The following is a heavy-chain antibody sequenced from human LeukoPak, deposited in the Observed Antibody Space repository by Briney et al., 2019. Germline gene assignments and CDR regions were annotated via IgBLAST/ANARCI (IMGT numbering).Heavy chain of an antibody. D-gene: IGHD2-2*01. J-gene: IGHJ4*02. CDR2: ISAYNGNT. CDR1: GYTFTSYG. CDR3: ARILLGYCSSTSCYSENFDY. V-gene: IGHV1-18*01. Sequence: ASVKVSCKASGYTFTSYGISWVRQAPGQGLEWMGWISAYNGNTNYAQKLQGRVTMTTDTSTSTAYMELRSLRSDDTAVYYCARILLGYCSSTSCYSENFDYWGQGTLVTVSS.